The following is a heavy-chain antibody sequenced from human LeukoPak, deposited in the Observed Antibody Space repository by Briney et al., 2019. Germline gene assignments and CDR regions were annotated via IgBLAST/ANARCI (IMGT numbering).Heavy chain of an antibody. V-gene: IGHV1-2*02. CDR2: INPNSGGT. CDR1: GYTLSDYY. Sequence: ASVKVSCKASGYTLSDYYMHWVRQAPGQGLEWMGWINPNSGGTNYAQKFQGRVTVTRDTPISTAYMELTRVTSDDTAVYYCAREGDYSNSLDYWGQGTLLTVSS. CDR3: AREGDYSNSLDY. D-gene: IGHD6-6*01. J-gene: IGHJ4*02.